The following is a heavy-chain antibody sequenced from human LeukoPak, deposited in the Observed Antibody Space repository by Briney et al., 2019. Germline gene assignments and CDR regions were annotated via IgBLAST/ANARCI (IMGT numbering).Heavy chain of an antibody. J-gene: IGHJ4*02. CDR2: ISSSSSYI. D-gene: IGHD6-19*01. CDR1: EFTFSSYS. CDR3: ARAGGYSSGWLAY. V-gene: IGHV3-21*01. Sequence: GGSLRLSCAASEFTFSSYSMNWVRQAPGKGLEWVSSISSSSSYIYYADSVKGRFTIPRDNAKNSLYLQMNSLRAEDTAVYYCARAGGYSSGWLAYWGQGTLVTVSS.